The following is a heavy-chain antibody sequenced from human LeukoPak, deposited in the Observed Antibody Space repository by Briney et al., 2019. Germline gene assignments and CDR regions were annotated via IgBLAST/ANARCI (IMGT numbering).Heavy chain of an antibody. J-gene: IGHJ4*02. CDR3: ARGRIAVAGTFFY. Sequence: SETLSLTCTVSGGSISSYYWSWIRQPPGKGLEWIGYIYYSGSTNYNPSLKSRVTISVDTSKNQFSLKLSSVTAADTAVYYCARGRIAVAGTFFYWGQGTLVTVSS. D-gene: IGHD6-19*01. CDR1: GGSISSYY. CDR2: IYYSGST. V-gene: IGHV4-59*08.